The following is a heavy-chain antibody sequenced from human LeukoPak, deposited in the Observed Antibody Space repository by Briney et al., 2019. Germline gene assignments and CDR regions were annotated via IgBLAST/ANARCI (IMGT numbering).Heavy chain of an antibody. CDR1: GFTFSSYG. CDR2: ISYDGSNK. D-gene: IGHD3-3*01. CDR3: AKDPYITIFGVVDY. V-gene: IGHV3-30*18. J-gene: IGHJ4*02. Sequence: GGSLRLSCAASGFTFSSYGMHWVRQAPGKGLEWVAVISYDGSNKYYADSVKGRFTISRDNSKNTLYLQMNSLRAEDTAVYYCAKDPYITIFGVVDYWGQGTLVTVSS.